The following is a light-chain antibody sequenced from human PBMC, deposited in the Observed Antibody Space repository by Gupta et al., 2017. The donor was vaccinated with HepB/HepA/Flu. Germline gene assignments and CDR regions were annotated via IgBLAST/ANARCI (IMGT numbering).Light chain of an antibody. V-gene: IGKV3-20*01. CDR1: QSVSSGY. J-gene: IGKJ1*01. Sequence: EIVLTQSPGTLSLSPGEIATLSCRASQSVSSGYLAWYQQKPGQAPRLLIFGASTRATGIPDRFSDGGSGTEFTLTIRRLEPEDFAVYYCQQEGSSPWTFGQGTKVEIK. CDR3: QQEGSSPWT. CDR2: GAS.